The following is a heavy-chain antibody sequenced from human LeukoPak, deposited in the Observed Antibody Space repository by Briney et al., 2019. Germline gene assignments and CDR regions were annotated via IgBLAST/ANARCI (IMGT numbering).Heavy chain of an antibody. CDR3: ARGGTFSRDPLDY. V-gene: IGHV3-64*01. Sequence: GGSLRLSCAASGFTFSSHAMHWVRQAPGKGREYVSGISTDGGNTYYANSVSGRSTISRDSSKNTLYLQMGSLRGDDMAVYYCARGGTFSRDPLDYWGQGTLVTVPS. CDR2: ISTDGGNT. J-gene: IGHJ4*02. CDR1: GFTFSSHA. D-gene: IGHD2/OR15-2a*01.